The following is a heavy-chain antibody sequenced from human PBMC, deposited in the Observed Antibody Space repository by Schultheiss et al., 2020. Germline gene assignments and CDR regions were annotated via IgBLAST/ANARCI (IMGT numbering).Heavy chain of an antibody. CDR1: GFTFTSSA. V-gene: IGHV1-58*02. D-gene: IGHD2-2*01. CDR2: IVVGSGNT. J-gene: IGHJ3*02. Sequence: SVKVSCKASGFTFTSSAMQWVRQARGQRLEWIGWIVVGSGNTNYAQKFQERVTITRDMSTSTAYMELSSLRSEDTAVYYCAAPRAYCSSTSCYFPNAFDIWGQGTMVTVSS. CDR3: AAPRAYCSSTSCYFPNAFDI.